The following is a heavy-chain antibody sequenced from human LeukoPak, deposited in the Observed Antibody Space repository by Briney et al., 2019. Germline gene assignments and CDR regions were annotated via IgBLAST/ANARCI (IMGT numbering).Heavy chain of an antibody. D-gene: IGHD3-3*01. Sequence: GGSLRLSCAASGFTFSSYAMSWVRLAPGKGLEWVSAISGSGGSTYYADSVKGRFSISRDNSKNTLYLQMNSLRAEDTAVYYCAKKGYDFWSGYYNDYYYGMDVWGQGTTVTVSS. CDR3: AKKGYDFWSGYYNDYYYGMDV. J-gene: IGHJ6*02. CDR2: ISGSGGST. CDR1: GFTFSSYA. V-gene: IGHV3-23*01.